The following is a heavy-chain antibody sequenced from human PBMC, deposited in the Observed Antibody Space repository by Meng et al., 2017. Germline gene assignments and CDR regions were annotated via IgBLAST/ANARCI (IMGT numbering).Heavy chain of an antibody. Sequence: RVEAGEGWRPPGGSLKLSSAASWFTFSGSAMHWVRQSSGKGLEWVGRIRSKANNYATAYAASVIGRFTISRDDSKNTAYLQMNSLKTEDSAVYYCTIYIRGHIWGQGTMVTVSS. CDR3: TIYIRGHI. CDR1: WFTFSGSA. V-gene: IGHV3-73*02. D-gene: IGHD6-19*01. CDR2: IRSKANNYAT. J-gene: IGHJ3*02.